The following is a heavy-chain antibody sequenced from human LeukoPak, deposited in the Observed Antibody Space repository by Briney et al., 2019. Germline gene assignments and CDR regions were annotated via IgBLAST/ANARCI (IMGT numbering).Heavy chain of an antibody. CDR3: ARVSGSIDY. J-gene: IGHJ4*02. V-gene: IGHV4-59*08. CDR1: GGSIESDH. D-gene: IGHD1-26*01. CDR2: IYYSGST. Sequence: PSETLSLTCTVSGGSIESDHWSWIRLPPGKGLEWIGYIYYSGSTSYNPSLKSRVTMSVDMSKNQFSLKLMSVTAADTAVYYCARVSGSIDYWGQGTLVTFSS.